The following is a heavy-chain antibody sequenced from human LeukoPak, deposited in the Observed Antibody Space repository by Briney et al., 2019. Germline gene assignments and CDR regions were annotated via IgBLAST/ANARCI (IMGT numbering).Heavy chain of an antibody. CDR1: GYSISSGHY. CDR3: ARDLMQQFEAVDAFDI. V-gene: IGHV4-38-2*02. J-gene: IGHJ3*02. Sequence: PLETLSLTCSVSGYSISSGHYWGWIRQPPGKGLEWIGSIDHSGSTYYNPSLKSRVTISVDTSKNQFSLRLSSVTAADTAVYYCARDLMQQFEAVDAFDIWGQGTMVTVSS. D-gene: IGHD6-13*01. CDR2: IDHSGST.